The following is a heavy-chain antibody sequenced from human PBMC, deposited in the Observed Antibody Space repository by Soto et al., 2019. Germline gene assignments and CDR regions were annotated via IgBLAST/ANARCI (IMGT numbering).Heavy chain of an antibody. CDR1: GFTFSSYA. Sequence: PGGSLRLSCAASGFTFSSYAMHWVRQAPGKGLEWVAVISYDGSNKYYADSVKGRFTISRDNSKNTLYLQMNSLRVEDTAVYYCARDPLWGTAMVLWYFDLWGRGTLVTVSS. D-gene: IGHD5-18*01. J-gene: IGHJ2*01. CDR3: ARDPLWGTAMVLWYFDL. V-gene: IGHV3-30-3*01. CDR2: ISYDGSNK.